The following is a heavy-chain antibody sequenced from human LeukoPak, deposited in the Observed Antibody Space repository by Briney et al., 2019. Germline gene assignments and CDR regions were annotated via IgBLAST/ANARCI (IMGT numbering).Heavy chain of an antibody. Sequence: ASVKVSCKASGYTFTDYDINWVRQATGQGLEWMGWMNPNSGNTGYALKFQGRVTMTRNTSINTAYMELNSLRSEDTAVYYCARGLFHYYDSSGYFAFDIWGQGTMVTVSS. D-gene: IGHD3-22*01. CDR3: ARGLFHYYDSSGYFAFDI. CDR1: GYTFTDYD. V-gene: IGHV1-8*02. J-gene: IGHJ3*02. CDR2: MNPNSGNT.